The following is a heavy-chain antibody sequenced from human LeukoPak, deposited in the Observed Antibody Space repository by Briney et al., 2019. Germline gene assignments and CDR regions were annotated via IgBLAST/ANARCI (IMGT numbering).Heavy chain of an antibody. J-gene: IGHJ4*02. CDR2: IRNDGTIK. Sequence: GGSLRLSCAASGFTFRTYGMHWVRQAPGKGLEWVAFIRNDGTIKYYADSVKGRFTISRDNSKNTLYLQMNSLRAEDTAVYSCAKTASSSWGFFDYWGQGTLVTVSS. CDR3: AKTASSSWGFFDY. CDR1: GFTFRTYG. D-gene: IGHD6-13*01. V-gene: IGHV3-30*02.